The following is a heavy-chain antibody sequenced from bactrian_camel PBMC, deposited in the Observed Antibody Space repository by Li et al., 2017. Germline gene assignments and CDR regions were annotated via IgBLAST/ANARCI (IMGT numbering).Heavy chain of an antibody. V-gene: IGHV3S6*01. CDR2: IYTSTRYT. J-gene: IGHJ4*01. D-gene: IGHD2*01. CDR3: AASKANTVGCPKNEYGDNY. Sequence: QLVESGGGSVQAGGSLRLSCAASGYTYRGYCMAWFRQAPGKEREVIARIYTSTRYTYYADSAKGRFTISQDMAKTTIYLQMNSLKPEDTAMYYCAASKANTVGCPKNEYGDNYWGQGTQVTVS. CDR1: GYTYRGYC.